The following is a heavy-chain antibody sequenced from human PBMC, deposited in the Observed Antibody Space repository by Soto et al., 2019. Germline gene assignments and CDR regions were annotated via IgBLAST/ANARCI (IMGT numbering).Heavy chain of an antibody. J-gene: IGHJ4*02. V-gene: IGHV1-18*01. CDR2: ITTDKGKT. CDR1: GYTFTSYG. CDR3: ATRSPAFDY. Sequence: QVQLVQSGPEVKKPGASVKVSCKTSGYTFTSYGITWVRQAPGQGLEWMGWITTDKGKTTYAQKFQGRVTMTTDISTSTAYMELRSLRSDDTAVYYCATRSPAFDYRGQGTLVTVSS.